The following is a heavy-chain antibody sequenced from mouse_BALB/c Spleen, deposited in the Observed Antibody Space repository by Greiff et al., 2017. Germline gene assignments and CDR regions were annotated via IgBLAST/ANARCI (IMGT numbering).Heavy chain of an antibody. CDR3: ASPYYYGSSYKDAMDY. J-gene: IGHJ4*01. V-gene: IGHV1S29*02. D-gene: IGHD1-1*01. CDR1: GYTFTDYN. CDR2: IYPYNGGT. Sequence: SGPELVKPGASVKISCKASGYTFTDYNMHWVKQSHGKSLEWIGYIYPYNGGTGYNQKFKSKATLTVDNSSSTAYMELRSLTSEDSAVYYCASPYYYGSSYKDAMDYWGQGTSVTVSS.